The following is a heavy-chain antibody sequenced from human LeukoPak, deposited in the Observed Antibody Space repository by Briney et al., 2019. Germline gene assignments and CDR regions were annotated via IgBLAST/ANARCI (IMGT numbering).Heavy chain of an antibody. CDR1: GFTFSSYA. CDR3: AKAQWLARIFDY. D-gene: IGHD6-19*01. J-gene: IGHJ4*02. CDR2: ISGSGGST. V-gene: IGHV3-23*01. Sequence: GGSLRLSCAASGFTFSSYAMSWVRQAPGKGLEWFSAISGSGGSTYYADSVKGRFTISRDNSKNTLYLQMNSLRAEDTAVYYCAKAQWLARIFDYWGQGTLVTVSS.